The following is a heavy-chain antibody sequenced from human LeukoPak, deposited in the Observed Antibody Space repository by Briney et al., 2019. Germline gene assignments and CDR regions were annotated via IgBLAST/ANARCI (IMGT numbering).Heavy chain of an antibody. CDR3: ARECLDAFDI. V-gene: IGHV1-69*05. J-gene: IGHJ3*02. CDR2: IIPIFGTA. Sequence: GASVKVSCKASGGTFSSYAISWVRQAPGQGLEWMGRIIPIFGTANYAQKFQGRVTITTDESTSTAYMELSSLRSEDTAVYYCARECLDAFDIWGQGTMVTVSS. CDR1: GGTFSSYA.